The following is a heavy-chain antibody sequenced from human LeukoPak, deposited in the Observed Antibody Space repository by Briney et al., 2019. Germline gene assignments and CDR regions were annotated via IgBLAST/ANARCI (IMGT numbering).Heavy chain of an antibody. J-gene: IGHJ4*02. Sequence: SETLSLTCIVSGGSMSGSYWSWIRQPPGKGLEWLGNIYFTGSSKSNPSLKSRVTISLDTSKNQFSLKLSSVTAADTAVYYCARARGYSYGPPGYWGQGTLVTVSS. D-gene: IGHD5-18*01. CDR1: GGSMSGSY. V-gene: IGHV4-59*12. CDR3: ARARGYSYGPPGY. CDR2: IYFTGSS.